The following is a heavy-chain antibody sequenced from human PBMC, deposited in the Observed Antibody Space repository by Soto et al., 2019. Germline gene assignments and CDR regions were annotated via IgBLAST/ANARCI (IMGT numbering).Heavy chain of an antibody. J-gene: IGHJ3*01. CDR1: GGSISSSSYY. CDR3: ARVVRPITLILVGPDAFDV. CDR2: IYYSGST. V-gene: IGHV4-39*07. D-gene: IGHD3-22*01. Sequence: SETLSLTCTVSGGSISSSSYYWGWIRQPPGKGLEWIGSIYYSGSTYYNPSLKSRVTISVDTSKNQLSLNLSSVTAADTAVYYCARVVRPITLILVGPDAFDVWGQGTRVTVSS.